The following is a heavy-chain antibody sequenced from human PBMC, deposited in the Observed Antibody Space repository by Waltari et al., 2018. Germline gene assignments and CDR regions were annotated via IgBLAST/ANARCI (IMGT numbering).Heavy chain of an antibody. Sequence: QVQLQESGPGLVKPSETLSLTCAVSGYSISSGYYWGWIRQPQGKGLEWIGSIYHSGRTYYNPSLKSRVTISVDTSKNQFSLKLSSVTAADTAVYYCARKELGYCSGGSCYGGSFDYWGQGTLVTVSS. J-gene: IGHJ4*02. CDR3: ARKELGYCSGGSCYGGSFDY. CDR1: GYSISSGYY. V-gene: IGHV4-38-2*01. D-gene: IGHD2-15*01. CDR2: IYHSGRT.